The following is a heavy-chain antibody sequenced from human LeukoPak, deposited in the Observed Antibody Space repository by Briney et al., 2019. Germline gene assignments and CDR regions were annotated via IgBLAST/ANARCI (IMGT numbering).Heavy chain of an antibody. J-gene: IGHJ6*03. CDR2: IYYSGAT. D-gene: IGHD5-24*01. V-gene: IGHV4-39*01. CDR3: ARQDGYNRYYYYYMDV. CDR1: GGSIRSCTYY. Sequence: SETLSLTCTVSGGSIRSCTYYWGWIRQPPGKGLEWIGSIYYSGATNYNPSLKSRVTISVDTSKNQFSLKLSSVTAADTAVFYCARQDGYNRYYYYYMDVWGEGTTVTVSS.